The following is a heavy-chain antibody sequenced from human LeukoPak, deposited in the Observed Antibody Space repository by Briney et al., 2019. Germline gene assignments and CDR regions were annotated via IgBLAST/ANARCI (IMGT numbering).Heavy chain of an antibody. CDR2: IIPILGIA. J-gene: IGHJ4*02. D-gene: IGHD2-2*01. V-gene: IGHV1-69*04. Sequence: ASVKVSCKASGGTFSSYTISWVRQAPGQGLEWMGRIIPILGIANYAQKFQGRVTITADKSTSTAYMELSSLRSEDPAVYYCARDPGSSTRAPPDYWGQGTLVTVSS. CDR3: ARDPGSSTRAPPDY. CDR1: GGTFSSYT.